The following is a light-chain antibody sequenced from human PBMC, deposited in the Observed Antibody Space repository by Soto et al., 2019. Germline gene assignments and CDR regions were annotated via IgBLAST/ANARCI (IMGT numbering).Light chain of an antibody. V-gene: IGKV1-9*01. Sequence: DLQLTQSPSVLSASVGDTVTITCRASQALSNYLAWYQQKPGKAPDLLIYSASTLQSGVPSRFSGSGSETEFSLTIRALQPEDFATYYCQQYSTYTPRTFGQGTKVEIK. CDR1: QALSNY. J-gene: IGKJ1*01. CDR2: SAS. CDR3: QQYSTYTPRT.